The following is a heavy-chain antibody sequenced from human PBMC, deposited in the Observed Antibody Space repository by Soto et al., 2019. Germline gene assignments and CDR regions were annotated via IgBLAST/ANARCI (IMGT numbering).Heavy chain of an antibody. CDR1: GGSFSGYY. Sequence: SETLSLTCAVYGGSFSGYYWNWIRQPPGKGLEWIGEIDHSGYTNYNPSLKSRVTISVDTSKNQSSLRLTSVTAADTAVYYCARVRDWFDPWGQGTLVTVSS. CDR3: ARVRDWFDP. J-gene: IGHJ5*02. V-gene: IGHV4-34*01. D-gene: IGHD3-3*01. CDR2: IDHSGYT.